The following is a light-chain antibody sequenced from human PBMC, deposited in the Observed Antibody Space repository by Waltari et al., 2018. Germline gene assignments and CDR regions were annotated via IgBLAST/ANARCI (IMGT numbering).Light chain of an antibody. CDR1: QSVLYRSNSKDY. J-gene: IGKJ4*01. V-gene: IGKV4-1*01. Sequence: DIVMTQSPDSLAVSLGERATINCKSSQSVLYRSNSKDYLAWYQQKPGQPPKLLIYWASTQESGVPDRFSGSGSGTDFTLTISSLQAEDVAVYYCQQYYTIPLTFGGGTKVEIK. CDR3: QQYYTIPLT. CDR2: WAS.